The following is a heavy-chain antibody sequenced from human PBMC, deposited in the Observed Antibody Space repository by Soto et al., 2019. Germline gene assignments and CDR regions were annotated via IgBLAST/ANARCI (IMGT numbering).Heavy chain of an antibody. J-gene: IGHJ5*02. D-gene: IGHD3-10*01. V-gene: IGHV4-39*07. CDR3: AMSLWFGNTPNWFDP. Sequence: SVPLSLTCTVAGGSSSSSRNYWAWIRQPPGKGLEWIGSIYYSGSTYYNPSLKSRVTISVDTSKNQFSLKLSSVTAADTAVYYCAMSLWFGNTPNWFDPWGQGTLVTVS. CDR1: GGSSSSSRNY. CDR2: IYYSGST.